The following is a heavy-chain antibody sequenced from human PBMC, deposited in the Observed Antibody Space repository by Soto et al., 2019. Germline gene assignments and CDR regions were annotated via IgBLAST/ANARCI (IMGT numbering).Heavy chain of an antibody. J-gene: IGHJ4*02. D-gene: IGHD3-16*01. CDR3: ARGTGRRFDY. CDR2: FDPEDGET. V-gene: IGHV1-24*01. CDR1: GYTLTELS. Sequence: QVQLVQSGAEVKKPGASVKVSCKVSGYTLTELSMHWVRQAPGKGLEWMGGFDPEDGETIYAQKFQGRVTITEDTPTDTAYMELSSLRSEDTAGYYCARGTGRRFDYWGQGTLVTVSS.